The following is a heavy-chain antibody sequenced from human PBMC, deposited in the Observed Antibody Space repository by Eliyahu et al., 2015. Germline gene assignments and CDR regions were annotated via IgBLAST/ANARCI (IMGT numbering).Heavy chain of an antibody. D-gene: IGHD6-19*01. V-gene: IGHV3-15*01. CDR2: IKTQSDGGTV. Sequence: VRLEESGGGLVRPGGSLRXSCAAXGFXFSSTWWVREPPRGGLEGGGRIKTQSDGGTVDLAPPVEGRFGISRDDSKKTVYLQMDSLKTDDTGIYYCTPTLTPVEGQNFWGQGTQVTVSS. CDR3: TPTLTPVEGQNF. J-gene: IGHJ4*02. CDR1: GFXFSSTW.